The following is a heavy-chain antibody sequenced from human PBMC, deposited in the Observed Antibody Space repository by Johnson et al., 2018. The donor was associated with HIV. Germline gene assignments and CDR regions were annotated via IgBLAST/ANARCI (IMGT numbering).Heavy chain of an antibody. D-gene: IGHD3-10*01. V-gene: IGHV3-7*05. Sequence: VQLLESGGGLVKPGGSLRLSCAASGFTVSSNYMSWVRQAPGKGLEWVANIKQDGSEKYYVDSVRGRFTISRDNAKNSLYLQMNSLRAEDTAVYYCARPIARGASDIWGQGTMVTVSS. J-gene: IGHJ3*02. CDR1: GFTVSSNY. CDR2: IKQDGSEK. CDR3: ARPIARGASDI.